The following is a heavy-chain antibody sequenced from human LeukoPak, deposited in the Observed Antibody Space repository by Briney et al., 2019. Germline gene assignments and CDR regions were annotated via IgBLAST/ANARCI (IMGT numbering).Heavy chain of an antibody. CDR2: INPSGGST. CDR1: GYTFTSYY. CDR3: ARVVRSELASGYSSSSNYYYYYMDV. D-gene: IGHD6-6*01. V-gene: IGHV1-46*01. J-gene: IGHJ6*03. Sequence: ASVKVSCKASGYTFTSYYMHWVRQAPGLGLEWMGIINPSGGSTSYAQKFRGRVTMTRDTSTSTVYMELSSLRSEDTAVYYCARVVRSELASGYSSSSNYYYYYMDVWGKGTTVTVSS.